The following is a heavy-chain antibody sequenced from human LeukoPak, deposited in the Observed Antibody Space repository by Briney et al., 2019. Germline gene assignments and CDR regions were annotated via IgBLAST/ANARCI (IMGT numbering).Heavy chain of an antibody. CDR2: ISGSGGNT. CDR1: GFTFSSYA. J-gene: IGHJ4*02. CDR3: AKDLNYYDSGNH. D-gene: IGHD3-22*01. Sequence: GGSLRLSCAASGFTFSSYAMSWVRQAPGKGLEWVSAISGSGGNTYYADSVKGRFTISRDNSKNTLYLQMNSLRAEDTAVYYCAKDLNYYDSGNHWGQGTLVTVSS. V-gene: IGHV3-23*01.